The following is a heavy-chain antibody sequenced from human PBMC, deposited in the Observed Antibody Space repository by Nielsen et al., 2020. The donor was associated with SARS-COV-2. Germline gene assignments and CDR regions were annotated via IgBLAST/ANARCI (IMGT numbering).Heavy chain of an antibody. Sequence: GESLKISCAASGFTFSTYSMNWVRQAPGKGLEWVSYISTSSSPKYYADSVKGRFIISRDNAKNSLYLQMNSLRAEDSAVYYCARNRYMDVWGKGTTVTVSS. J-gene: IGHJ6*03. CDR1: GFTFSTYS. V-gene: IGHV3-48*01. CDR2: ISTSSSPK. CDR3: ARNRYMDV.